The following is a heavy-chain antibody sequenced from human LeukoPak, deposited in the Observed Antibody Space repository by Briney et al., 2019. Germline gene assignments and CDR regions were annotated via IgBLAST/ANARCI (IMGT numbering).Heavy chain of an antibody. CDR2: INWNRRSI. D-gene: IGHD5-12*01. CDR1: GFTFHQYA. V-gene: IGHV3-9*01. Sequence: PGGSLRLSCAASGFTFHQYAIHWVRQVPGKGLEWVSGINWNRRSIGYADSVRGRLTISRDNAKNSVYLQMNSLRGSDPALYYWAKDKAPLYSGYDWDLDFWGQGTLVIVSS. CDR3: AKDKAPLYSGYDWDLDF. J-gene: IGHJ4*02.